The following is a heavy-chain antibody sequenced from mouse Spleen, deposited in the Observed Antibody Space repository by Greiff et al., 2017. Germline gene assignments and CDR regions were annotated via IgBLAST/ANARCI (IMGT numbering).Heavy chain of an antibody. J-gene: IGHJ3*01. V-gene: IGHV1-5*01. D-gene: IGHD1-1*01. CDR1: GYSFTSYW. Sequence: EVQLQQSGTVLARPGASVKMSCKASGYSFTSYWMHWVKQRPGQGLEWIGAIYPGNSDTSYNQKFKGKAKLTAVTSASTAYMELSSLTNEDSAVYYCRSGSSPWFAYWGQGTLVTVSA. CDR2: IYPGNSDT. CDR3: RSGSSPWFAY.